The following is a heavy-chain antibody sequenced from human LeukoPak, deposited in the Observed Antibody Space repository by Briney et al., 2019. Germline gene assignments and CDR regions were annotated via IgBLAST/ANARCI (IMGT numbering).Heavy chain of an antibody. D-gene: IGHD3-3*01. Sequence: PSETLSLTCTVSGGSISSGSNYWSWIRQPAGKGLEWIGRIYTSGSTNYNPSLKSRVTISVDRSKNQFSLKLSSVTAADTAVYYCARVWSEKVGAEAFDYWGQGTLVTVSS. CDR3: ARVWSEKVGAEAFDY. J-gene: IGHJ4*02. CDR1: GGSISSGSNY. V-gene: IGHV4-61*02. CDR2: IYTSGST.